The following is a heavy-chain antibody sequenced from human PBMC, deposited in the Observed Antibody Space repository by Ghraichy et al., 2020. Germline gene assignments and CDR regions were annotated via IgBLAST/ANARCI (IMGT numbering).Heavy chain of an antibody. J-gene: IGHJ4*02. CDR1: GDSVSSDSAA. Sequence: SQTLSLTCAISGDSVSSDSAAWNWIRQSPSRGLEWLGRTYYRSTWYNDYAVAVKSRITINPDTYKNQFSLQLNSVTPEDTAVYYCARWQHGRGYFDHWGQGTLVTVSS. CDR3: ARWQHGRGYFDH. CDR2: TYYRSTWYN. V-gene: IGHV6-1*01.